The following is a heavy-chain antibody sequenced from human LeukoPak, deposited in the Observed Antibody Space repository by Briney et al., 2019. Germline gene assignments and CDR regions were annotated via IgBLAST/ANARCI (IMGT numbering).Heavy chain of an antibody. V-gene: IGHV3-15*07. Sequence: GGSLRLSCSASGLTVTNAWMNWVRQAPGEGLDWVGRIASKTDGGATDYAAPVKGRFTISRDDSKSMMYLQMNSLETEDTAVYYCITPLPYSAQGGQGTLVTVSS. CDR1: GLTVTNAW. CDR2: IASKTDGGAT. J-gene: IGHJ4*02. CDR3: ITPLPYSAQ. D-gene: IGHD2-21*01.